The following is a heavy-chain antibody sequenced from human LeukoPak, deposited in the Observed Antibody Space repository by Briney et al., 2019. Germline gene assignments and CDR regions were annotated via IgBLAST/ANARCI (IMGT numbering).Heavy chain of an antibody. CDR1: GGPISSGGYS. V-gene: IGHV4-30-2*03. J-gene: IGHJ2*01. D-gene: IGHD2-2*01. CDR3: ARDDVVRGSTSCYAQGYFDL. CDR2: IYHSEST. Sequence: SGTLSLTCAVSGGPISSGGYSWSWIRQPPGKGLDGIGSIYHSESTYCNPSLKSRVTISVDTSKNQFSLKLSSVTAADTAVYYCARDDVVRGSTSCYAQGYFDLWGRGTLVTVSS.